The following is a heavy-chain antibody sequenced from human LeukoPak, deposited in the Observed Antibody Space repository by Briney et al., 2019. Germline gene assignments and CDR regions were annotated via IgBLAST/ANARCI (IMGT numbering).Heavy chain of an antibody. Sequence: VASVKVSCKASGYTFTSYDINWVRQATGQGLEWMGWMNPNSGNTGYAQKFQGRVTITRNTSISTAYMELSSLRSEDTAVYYCASQCGKVAATHGWFDPWGQGTLVTVSS. CDR2: MNPNSGNT. D-gene: IGHD2-15*01. CDR3: ASQCGKVAATHGWFDP. J-gene: IGHJ5*02. V-gene: IGHV1-8*03. CDR1: GYTFTSYD.